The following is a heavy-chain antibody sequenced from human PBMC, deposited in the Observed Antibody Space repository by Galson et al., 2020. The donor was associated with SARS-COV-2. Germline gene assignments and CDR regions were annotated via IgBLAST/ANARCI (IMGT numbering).Heavy chain of an antibody. J-gene: IGHJ6*02. CDR2: ISYDGRNK. CDR1: GFTFSRYA. V-gene: IGHV3-30*04. D-gene: IGHD3-22*01. Sequence: GESLKISCAASGFTFSRYALHWVRQAPGKGLDWVAVISYDGRNKHYADSVKGRFTISRDNDKNTLYLQMNSLRPEDTAVYSCVRDYYDSSGYSTNGMDVWGQGTTVTISS. CDR3: VRDYYDSSGYSTNGMDV.